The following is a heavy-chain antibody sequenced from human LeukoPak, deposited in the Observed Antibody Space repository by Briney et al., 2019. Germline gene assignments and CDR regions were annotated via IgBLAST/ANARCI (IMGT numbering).Heavy chain of an antibody. Sequence: GGSLRLSCAASGFTFSSYAVSWVRQAPGKGLEWVSTISGGGGSTYYADSVKGRFTISRDNSKNSLYLQMNSLRAEDTAVYYCARDTTALGYWGQGTLVTVSS. D-gene: IGHD4-11*01. CDR3: ARDTTALGY. V-gene: IGHV3-23*01. CDR1: GFTFSSYA. J-gene: IGHJ4*02. CDR2: ISGGGGST.